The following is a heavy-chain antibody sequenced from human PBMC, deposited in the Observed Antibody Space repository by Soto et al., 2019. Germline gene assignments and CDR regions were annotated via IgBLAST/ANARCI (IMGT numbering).Heavy chain of an antibody. CDR2: IFYSGST. V-gene: IGHV4-4*02. J-gene: IGHJ4*02. D-gene: IGHD2-8*01. CDR3: VHHGGVPYYHDF. CDR1: GGSLSSSSW. Sequence: QVQLQESGPGLVNPSGTLSLTCAVSGGSLSSSSWWSWVRQPPGKTLEWLGEIFYSGSTKYNPSLNSRVTISADQSKNDFSLRLSSVTAADTAVYYCVHHGGVPYYHDFWGQGMLVTVFS.